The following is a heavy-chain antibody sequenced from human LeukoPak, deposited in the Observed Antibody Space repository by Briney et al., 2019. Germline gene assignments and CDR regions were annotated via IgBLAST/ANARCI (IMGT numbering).Heavy chain of an antibody. Sequence: PGGSLRLSCAASGLTFSDYYMTWIRQAPGKGLEWVAYISSSGSTIYSADSVKGRFTVSRDNAKNSLFLHMNSLRAEDTAVYYCARGGWSRGWFDPWGQGTLVTVSS. CDR1: GLTFSDYY. CDR2: ISSSGSTI. V-gene: IGHV3-11*01. D-gene: IGHD6-19*01. CDR3: ARGGWSRGWFDP. J-gene: IGHJ5*02.